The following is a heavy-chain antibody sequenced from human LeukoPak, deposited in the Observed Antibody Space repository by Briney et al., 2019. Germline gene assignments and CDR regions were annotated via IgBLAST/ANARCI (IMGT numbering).Heavy chain of an antibody. V-gene: IGHV1-46*01. CDR2: INPSGGST. J-gene: IGHJ4*02. CDR1: GYTFTSYY. Sequence: ASVKVSCKASGYTFTSYYMHWVRQAPGQGLEWMGIINPSGGSTSYAQKFQGGVTMTRDTSTSTVYMELSSLRSEDTAVYYCARDRNYGDYSRVCMDYWGQGTLVTVSS. D-gene: IGHD4-17*01. CDR3: ARDRNYGDYSRVCMDY.